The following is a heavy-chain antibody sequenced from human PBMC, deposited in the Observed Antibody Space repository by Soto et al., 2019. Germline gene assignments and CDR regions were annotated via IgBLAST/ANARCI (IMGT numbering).Heavy chain of an antibody. Sequence: SVTMPVTCPVYGVSCGGYDWSLIRNPPGKGLEWIGEINHSGSTNYNPSLKSRVTISVDTSKNQFSLKLSSVTAADTAVYYCARGTYYYYYGMDVWGHGTTVTAP. CDR1: GVSCGGYD. V-gene: IGHV4-34*01. CDR3: ARGTYYYYYGMDV. J-gene: IGHJ6*02. CDR2: INHSGST.